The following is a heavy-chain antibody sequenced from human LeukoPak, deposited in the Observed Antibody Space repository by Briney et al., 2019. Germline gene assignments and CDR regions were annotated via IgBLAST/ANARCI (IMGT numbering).Heavy chain of an antibody. CDR1: GGSFSGYY. Sequence: PSETLSLTCAVYGGSFSGYYWSWIRRPPGKGLEWIGEINHSGSTNYNPSLKSRVTISVDTSKNQFSLKLSSVTAADTAVYYCAAGGLLWFGEYQPWGQGTLATVSS. V-gene: IGHV4-34*01. CDR3: AAGGLLWFGEYQP. CDR2: INHSGST. D-gene: IGHD3-10*01. J-gene: IGHJ5*02.